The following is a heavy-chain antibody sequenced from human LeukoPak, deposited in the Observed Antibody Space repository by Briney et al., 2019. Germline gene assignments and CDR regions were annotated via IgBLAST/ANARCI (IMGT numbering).Heavy chain of an antibody. CDR2: IYTSGST. V-gene: IGHV4-4*07. CDR1: GGSISSYY. Sequence: SETLSLTCTVSGGSISSYYWSWIRQPAGKGLEWIGRIYTSGSTNYNPSLKSRVTMSVDTSKNQFSLKLSSVTAADTAVYYCARAGLTGDTDWFDPWGQGTLVTVSS. J-gene: IGHJ5*02. D-gene: IGHD7-27*01. CDR3: ARAGLTGDTDWFDP.